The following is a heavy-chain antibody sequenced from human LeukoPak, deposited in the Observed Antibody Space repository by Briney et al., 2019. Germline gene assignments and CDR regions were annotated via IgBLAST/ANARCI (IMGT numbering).Heavy chain of an antibody. CDR1: GFTFSSYG. CDR3: ARDLGSSGWYGFPDY. V-gene: IGHV3-30*19. D-gene: IGHD6-19*01. CDR2: ISYDGSNK. Sequence: PGGSLRLSCAASGFTFSSYGMHWVRQAPGKGLEWVAVISYDGSNKYYADSVKGRFTISRDNSKNTLYLQMNSLRAEDTAVYYCARDLGSSGWYGFPDYWGQGTLVTVSS. J-gene: IGHJ4*02.